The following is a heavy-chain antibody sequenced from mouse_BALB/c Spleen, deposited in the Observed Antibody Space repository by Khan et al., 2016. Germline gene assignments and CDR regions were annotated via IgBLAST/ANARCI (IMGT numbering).Heavy chain of an antibody. CDR1: GFNIKDTY. V-gene: IGHV14-3*02. CDR3: AQIYDGYCGFAY. CDR2: IDPANGNS. Sequence: VQLKQSGAELVKPGASVKLSCTASGFNIKDTYMHWVKQRPEQGLEWIGRIDPANGNSKYDPKFQGKATITADTSSNTAYLQLSSLTSEDTAVYYCAQIYDGYCGFAYWGQGTLVTVSA. D-gene: IGHD2-3*01. J-gene: IGHJ3*01.